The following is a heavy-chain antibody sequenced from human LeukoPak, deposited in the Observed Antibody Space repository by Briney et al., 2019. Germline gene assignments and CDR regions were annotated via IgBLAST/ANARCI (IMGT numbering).Heavy chain of an antibody. J-gene: IGHJ5*02. CDR2: ISGSGGST. Sequence: GGSLRLSCAASGFTFSSYAMSWVRQAPGKGLEWVSAISGSGGSTSYAQKFQGRVTMTRDTSTSTVYMELSSLRSEDTAVYYCARDPHGRSWFDPWGQGTLVTVSS. CDR3: ARDPHGRSWFDP. V-gene: IGHV3-23*01. CDR1: GFTFSSYA. D-gene: IGHD3/OR15-3a*01.